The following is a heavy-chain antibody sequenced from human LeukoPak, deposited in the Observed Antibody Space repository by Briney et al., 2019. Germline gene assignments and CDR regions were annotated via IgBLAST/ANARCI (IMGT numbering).Heavy chain of an antibody. CDR2: ISWNSGSI. Sequence: GGSLRLSCAASGFTFDDYAMHWVRQAPGKGLEWVSGISWNSGSIGYADSVKGRFTISRDNAKNSLYLQMNSLRAEDTALYYCAKARGGYSYSFSSNYYYYGMDVWGQGTTVTVSS. CDR3: AKARGGYSYSFSSNYYYYGMDV. D-gene: IGHD5-18*01. J-gene: IGHJ6*02. CDR1: GFTFDDYA. V-gene: IGHV3-9*01.